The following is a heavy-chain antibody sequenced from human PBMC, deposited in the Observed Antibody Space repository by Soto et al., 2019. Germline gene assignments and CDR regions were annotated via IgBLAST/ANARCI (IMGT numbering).Heavy chain of an antibody. V-gene: IGHV3-23*01. Sequence: GSLRLSCAASGFTFSRYAMSWVRQAPGKGLAWLSSINNSGGSTYYADAVKGRFTISRDNSKNTLYLQMNSLRAEDTAVYYCAKTTTVSTLDAFDIWGQGTMVTVSS. D-gene: IGHD4-17*01. CDR3: AKTTTVSTLDAFDI. J-gene: IGHJ3*02. CDR2: INNSGGST. CDR1: GFTFSRYA.